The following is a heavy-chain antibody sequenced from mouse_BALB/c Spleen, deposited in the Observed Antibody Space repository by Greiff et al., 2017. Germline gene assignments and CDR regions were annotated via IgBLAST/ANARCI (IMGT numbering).Heavy chain of an antibody. CDR1: GYAFTNYL. J-gene: IGHJ4*01. D-gene: IGHD1-2*01. CDR3: ARRLRAMDY. CDR2: INPGSGGT. Sequence: QVHVKQSGAELVRPGTSVKVSCKASGYAFTNYLIEWVKQRPGQGLEWIGVINPGSGGTNYNEKFKGKATLTADKSSSTAYMQLSSLTSDDSAVYFCARRLRAMDYWGQGTSVTVSS. V-gene: IGHV1-54*01.